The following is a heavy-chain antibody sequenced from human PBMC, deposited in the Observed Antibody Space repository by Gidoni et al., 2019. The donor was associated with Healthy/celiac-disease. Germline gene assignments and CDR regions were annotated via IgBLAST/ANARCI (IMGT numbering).Heavy chain of an antibody. CDR2: ISSSSSYI. D-gene: IGHD3-16*02. CDR3: ARGNYDYVWGSYRYFDY. V-gene: IGHV3-21*01. Sequence: EVQLVESGGGLVKPGGSLRLSCAASGFPFSSYSMNWVRQAPGKGLEWVSSISSSSSYIYYADSVKGRFTISRDNAKNSLYLQMNSLRAEDTAVYYCARGNYDYVWGSYRYFDYWGQGTLVTVSS. CDR1: GFPFSSYS. J-gene: IGHJ4*02.